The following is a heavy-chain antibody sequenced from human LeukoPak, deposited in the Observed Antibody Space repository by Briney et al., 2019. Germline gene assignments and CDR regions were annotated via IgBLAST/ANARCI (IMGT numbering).Heavy chain of an antibody. CDR1: GGSISSGGYY. V-gene: IGHV4-31*03. J-gene: IGHJ4*02. Sequence: PSETLSLTCTVSGGSISSGGYYWSWIRQHPGKGLEWIGYIYYSGSTYYNPSLKSRVTISVDTSKNQFSLKLSSVTAADAAVYYCAGHKGPGYSYGPAQPHAIGFDYWGQGTLVTVSS. CDR2: IYYSGST. D-gene: IGHD5-18*01. CDR3: AGHKGPGYSYGPAQPHAIGFDY.